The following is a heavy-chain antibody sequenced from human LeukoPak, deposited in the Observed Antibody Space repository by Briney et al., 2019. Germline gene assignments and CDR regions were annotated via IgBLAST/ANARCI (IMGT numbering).Heavy chain of an antibody. CDR1: GYTFTSHG. D-gene: IGHD3-22*01. CDR2: ISTYNGNT. Sequence: ASVKVSCKASGYTFTSHGISWVRQAPGQGLEWMGWISTYNGNTNYAQKLQGRVSMTTDTSTSTAYMDLRSLRSDDTAVYYCARDTSWQDSSGYFDYWGQGTLVTVSS. J-gene: IGHJ4*02. CDR3: ARDTSWQDSSGYFDY. V-gene: IGHV1-18*01.